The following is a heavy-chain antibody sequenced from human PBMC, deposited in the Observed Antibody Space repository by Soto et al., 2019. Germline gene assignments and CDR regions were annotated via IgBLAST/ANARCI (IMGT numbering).Heavy chain of an antibody. D-gene: IGHD5-18*01. J-gene: IGHJ4*02. CDR2: ISYDGSNK. CDR1: GFTFSSYA. Sequence: QVQLVESGGGVVQPGRSLRLSCAASGFTFSSYAMHWVRQAPGQGLEWVAVISYDGSNKYYADSVKGRFTIARDNSKNTLYLQRNSLGAEDTAVYYCARDMFSYSYGQGGDYWGQGTLVTVSS. CDR3: ARDMFSYSYGQGGDY. V-gene: IGHV3-30-3*01.